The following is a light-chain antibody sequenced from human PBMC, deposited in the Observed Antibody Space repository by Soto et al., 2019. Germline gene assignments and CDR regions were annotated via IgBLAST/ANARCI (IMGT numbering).Light chain of an antibody. CDR3: ASSTSDSLYV. CDR2: EVT. J-gene: IGLJ1*01. Sequence: QSALTQPPSASGSPGQSVTISCTGTSSDVGGYNYVSWYQQHPGKAPKLMIFEVTRRPSGVPDRFSGSKSGNTASLTVSGLQAEDEADYFCASSTSDSLYVFGTGTKVTVL. V-gene: IGLV2-8*01. CDR1: SSDVGGYNY.